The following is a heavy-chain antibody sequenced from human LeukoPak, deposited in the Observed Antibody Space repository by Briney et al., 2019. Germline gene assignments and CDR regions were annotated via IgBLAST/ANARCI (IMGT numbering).Heavy chain of an antibody. CDR3: ARDQEVFDY. V-gene: IGHV1-46*01. Sequence: ASVKVSCKPSGYTFTSNYIHWVRQAPGQGLEWMGMIYPRDGSTSYAQKFQGRVTVTRDTSTSTVHMELSGLRSEDTAVYYCARDQEVFDYWGQGTLVTVSS. CDR1: GYTFTSNY. CDR2: IYPRDGST. J-gene: IGHJ4*02.